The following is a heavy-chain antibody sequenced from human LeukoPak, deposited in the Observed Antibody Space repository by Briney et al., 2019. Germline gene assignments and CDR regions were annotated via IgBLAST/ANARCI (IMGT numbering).Heavy chain of an antibody. J-gene: IGHJ5*02. D-gene: IGHD3-9*01. V-gene: IGHV4-59*08. CDR1: GGSISSYY. Sequence: SETLSLTCTVSGGSISSYYWSWIRQPPGKGLEWIGYIYYSGSTNYNPSLKSRVTISVDTSKNQFALKLSSVTAADTAVYYCARHGFTNYDILTGYYTLPWWFDPWGQGTLVTVSS. CDR2: IYYSGST. CDR3: ARHGFTNYDILTGYYTLPWWFDP.